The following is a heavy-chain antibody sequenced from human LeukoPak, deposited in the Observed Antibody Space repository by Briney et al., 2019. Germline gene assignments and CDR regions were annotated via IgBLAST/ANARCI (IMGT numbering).Heavy chain of an antibody. CDR3: ARLGRWLQLGYFQH. CDR2: ISSSGSTI. Sequence: GGSLRLSCAASGFAFSDYYMSWIRQAPGKGLEWVSYISSSGSTIYYADSVKGRFTISRDNAKNSLYLQMNSLRAEDTAVYYCARLGRWLQLGYFQHWGQGTLVTVSS. J-gene: IGHJ1*01. CDR1: GFAFSDYY. V-gene: IGHV3-11*01. D-gene: IGHD5-24*01.